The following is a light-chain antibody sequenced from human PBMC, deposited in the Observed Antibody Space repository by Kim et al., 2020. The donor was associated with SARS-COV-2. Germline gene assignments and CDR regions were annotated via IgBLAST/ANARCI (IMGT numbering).Light chain of an antibody. CDR2: KVS. CDR1: QGLEYSDENIY. J-gene: IGKJ3*01. Sequence: PASISGRSSQGLEYSDENIYLNWFHRRPGQAPRRLIYKVSNRDSGVPDRFSGSESGTDFTLQISGVEAEDIWVYYCVQGTHWPFTFVPGTKVYIK. CDR3: VQGTHWPFT. V-gene: IGKV2-30*01.